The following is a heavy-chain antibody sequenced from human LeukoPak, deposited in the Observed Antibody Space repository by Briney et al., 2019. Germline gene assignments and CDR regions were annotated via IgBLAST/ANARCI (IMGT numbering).Heavy chain of an antibody. CDR1: GFTFSSYV. D-gene: IGHD3-22*01. CDR3: ARINMMGFDY. CDR2: ISYDGSNE. V-gene: IGHV3-30-3*01. J-gene: IGHJ4*02. Sequence: GGSLRLSCAASGFTFSSYVMHWVRQAPGKGLEWVAVISYDGSNEYYADSVKGQFTISRDNSKNTLYLQMNSLRAEDTAVYYCARINMMGFDYWGQGTLVTVSS.